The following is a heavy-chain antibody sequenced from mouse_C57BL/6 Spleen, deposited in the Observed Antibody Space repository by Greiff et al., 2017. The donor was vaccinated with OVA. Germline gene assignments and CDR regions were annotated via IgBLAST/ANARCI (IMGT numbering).Heavy chain of an antibody. CDR2: IWSGGST. J-gene: IGHJ1*03. V-gene: IGHV2-2*01. CDR1: GFSLTSYG. Sequence: VKLVESGPGLVQPSQSLSITCTVSGFSLTSYGVHWVRQSPGKGLEWLGVIWSGGSTDYNAAFISRLSISKDNSKSQVFFKMNSLQADDTAIYYCASSWNWYFDVWGTGTTVTVSS. CDR3: ASSWNWYFDV.